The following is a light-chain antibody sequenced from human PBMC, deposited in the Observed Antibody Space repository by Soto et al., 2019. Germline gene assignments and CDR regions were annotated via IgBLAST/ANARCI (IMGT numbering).Light chain of an antibody. CDR2: SAS. CDR1: QSVASSY. V-gene: IGKV3-20*01. Sequence: EVVLTQSPGTLSLSPGERVTLSCRASQSVASSYLAWYQQKPGRAPRLLFYSASSRATGIPDRFSGSGSGTDFTLTISRLEPEDFAVYYCQQYGSSRAFGQGTKVELK. J-gene: IGKJ1*01. CDR3: QQYGSSRA.